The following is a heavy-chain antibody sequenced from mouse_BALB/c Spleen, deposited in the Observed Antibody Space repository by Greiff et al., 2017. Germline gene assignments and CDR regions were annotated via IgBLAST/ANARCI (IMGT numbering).Heavy chain of an antibody. Sequence: EVHLVESGGGLVQPGGSLKLSCAASGFTFSSYTMSWVRQTPEKRLEWVAYISNGGGSTYYPDTVKGRFTISRDNAKNTLYLQMSSLKSEDTAMYYCARHENYYGYGFAYWGQGTLVTVSA. J-gene: IGHJ3*01. CDR3: ARHENYYGYGFAY. CDR1: GFTFSSYT. V-gene: IGHV5-12-2*01. CDR2: ISNGGGST. D-gene: IGHD1-2*01.